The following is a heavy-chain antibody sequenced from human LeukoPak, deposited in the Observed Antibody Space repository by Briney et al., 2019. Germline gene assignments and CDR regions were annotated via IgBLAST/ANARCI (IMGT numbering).Heavy chain of an antibody. CDR1: GLTFSNYS. CDR2: IKRNSNTI. Sequence: GGSLRLSCTASGLTFSNYSMNWVRQAPGKGLEWLSYIKRNSNTIYYADSVKDRFFISRDNAEKSLYLQMNSLRVEDTGVYFCASRFYWGQGALVTVSS. J-gene: IGHJ4*02. CDR3: ASRFY. V-gene: IGHV3-48*04.